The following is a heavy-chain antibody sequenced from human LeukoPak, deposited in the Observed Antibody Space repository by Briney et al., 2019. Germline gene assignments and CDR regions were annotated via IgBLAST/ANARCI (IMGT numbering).Heavy chain of an antibody. J-gene: IGHJ5*02. CDR1: GFTFSSYG. D-gene: IGHD5-18*01. CDR2: ISGSGGST. Sequence: QTGGSLRLSCAASGFTFSSYGMSWVRQAPGKGLEWVSAISGSGGSTYYADSVKGRFTISRDNSKNTLYLQMNSLRAEDTAVYYCARDGSLESYGFIWRDEGGWFDPWGQGTLVTVSS. CDR3: ARDGSLESYGFIWRDEGGWFDP. V-gene: IGHV3-23*01.